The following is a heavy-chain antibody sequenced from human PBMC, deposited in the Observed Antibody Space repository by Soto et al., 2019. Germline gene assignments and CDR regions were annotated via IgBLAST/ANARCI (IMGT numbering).Heavy chain of an antibody. V-gene: IGHV4-59*01. CDR3: ARSSGWYPDLDY. J-gene: IGHJ4*02. D-gene: IGHD6-19*01. CDR2: IYYSGST. CDR1: GGSISSYY. Sequence: SETLSLTCTVSGGSISSYYWSWIRQPPGKGLEWIGYIYYSGSTNYNPSLKSRVTISVDTSKNQFSLKLSSVTAADTAVYYCARSSGWYPDLDYWGQGTLVTVSS.